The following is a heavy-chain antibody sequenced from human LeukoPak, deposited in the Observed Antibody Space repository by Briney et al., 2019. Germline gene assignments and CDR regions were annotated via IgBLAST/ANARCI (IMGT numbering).Heavy chain of an antibody. CDR2: IYFSGST. CDR3: ARHYSGDLYYFDY. D-gene: IGHD4-17*01. Sequence: KPSETLSLTCTVSGGSISRSLYYWGWIRQPPGKGLEWIGTIYFSGSTYYNPSLRSRVTMSVDTSNNRFSLKLSSVTAADTAVYYCARHYSGDLYYFDYWGQGTLVTVSS. J-gene: IGHJ4*02. CDR1: GGSISRSLYY. V-gene: IGHV4-39*01.